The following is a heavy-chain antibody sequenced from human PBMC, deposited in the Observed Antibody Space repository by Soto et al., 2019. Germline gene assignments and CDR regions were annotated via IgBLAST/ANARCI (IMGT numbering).Heavy chain of an antibody. Sequence: QVQLVQSGAEEKKPGASVKVSCKASGYTFTSYAMHWVRQAPGQRLEWMGWINAGNGNTKYSQKFQGRVTITRDTSASTADMELSSLRSEDTAVYYCARGTGSGMDVWGQGTTVTFSS. V-gene: IGHV1-3*05. CDR2: INAGNGNT. D-gene: IGHD3-10*01. CDR3: ARGTGSGMDV. CDR1: GYTFTSYA. J-gene: IGHJ6*02.